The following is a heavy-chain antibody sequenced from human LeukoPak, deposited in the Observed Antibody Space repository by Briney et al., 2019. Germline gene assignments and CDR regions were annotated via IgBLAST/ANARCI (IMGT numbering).Heavy chain of an antibody. CDR3: AKSHGYSYGLDY. Sequence: GGSLRLSCAASEFSVGSNYMTWVRQAPGKGLEWVSLIYSGGSTYYADSVKGRFTISRDNSKNTLYLQMNSLRAEDTAAYYCAKSHGYSYGLDYWGQGTLVTVSS. V-gene: IGHV3-66*01. D-gene: IGHD5-18*01. CDR1: EFSVGSNY. CDR2: IYSGGST. J-gene: IGHJ4*02.